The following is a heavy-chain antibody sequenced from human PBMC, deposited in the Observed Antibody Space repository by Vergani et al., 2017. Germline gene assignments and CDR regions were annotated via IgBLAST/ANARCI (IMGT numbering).Heavy chain of an antibody. V-gene: IGHV3-23*04. J-gene: IGHJ4*02. CDR3: AKGINYYGSGSYYTFDY. D-gene: IGHD3-10*01. CDR2: ISGSGGST. Sequence: DVRLVESGGGLVQPGGSLRLSCVVSGFTFSSYAMSWVRQAPGKGLEWVSAISGSGGSTYYADSVKGRFTISRDNSKNTLYLQMNSLRAEDTAVYYCAKGINYYGSGSYYTFDYWGQGTLVTVSS. CDR1: GFTFSSYA.